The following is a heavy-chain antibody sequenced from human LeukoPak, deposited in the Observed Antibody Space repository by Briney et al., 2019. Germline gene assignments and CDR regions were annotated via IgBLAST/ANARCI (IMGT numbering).Heavy chain of an antibody. CDR1: GGTLSSYA. D-gene: IGHD6-6*01. Sequence: SVKVSCKASGGTLSSYAISWVRQAPGQGLEWMGGIIPIFGTANYAQKFQGRVTITTDESTSTAYMELSSLRSEDTAVYYCARDQDSSSGWFDPWGQGTLVTVSS. CDR2: IIPIFGTA. J-gene: IGHJ5*02. CDR3: ARDQDSSSGWFDP. V-gene: IGHV1-69*05.